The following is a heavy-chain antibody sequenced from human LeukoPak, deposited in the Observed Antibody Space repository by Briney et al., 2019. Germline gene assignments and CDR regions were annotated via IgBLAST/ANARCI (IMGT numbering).Heavy chain of an antibody. V-gene: IGHV3-7*01. CDR3: GRFGYVAAGGL. D-gene: IGHD6-13*01. CDR1: GFSFNSYW. J-gene: IGHJ4*02. CDR2: ITPGGSNT. Sequence: GGSLRLSCAASGFSFNSYWMRWVRQTPGRGLGVVSNITPGGSNTYYVDPVKGRFTISRDNAKNLVYQQMNSLRAEDTAVYSCGRFGYVAAGGLWGQGTLVTVFS.